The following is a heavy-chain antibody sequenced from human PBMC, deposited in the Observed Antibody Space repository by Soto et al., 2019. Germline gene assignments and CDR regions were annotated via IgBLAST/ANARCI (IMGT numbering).Heavy chain of an antibody. J-gene: IGHJ6*03. CDR1: GGSISSSNW. D-gene: IGHD6-13*01. Sequence: SETLSLTCAVSGGSISSSNWWSWVRQPPGKGLEWIGEIYHSGSTNYNPSLKSRVTISVDKSKNQFSLKLSSVTAADTAVYYCARLSRSVQQVARGDYYYYICVWSKGTTVTVSS. CDR3: ARLSRSVQQVARGDYYYYICV. CDR2: IYHSGST. V-gene: IGHV4-4*02.